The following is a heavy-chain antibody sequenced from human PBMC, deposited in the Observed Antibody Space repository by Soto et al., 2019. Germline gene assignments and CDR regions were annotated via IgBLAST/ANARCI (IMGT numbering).Heavy chain of an antibody. V-gene: IGHV3-64*01. Sequence: PGGSLRLSCAASGFTFSSYAMHWVRQAPGKGLEYVSAISSNGGSTYYANYVKGRFTISRDNSKNTLYLQMGSLRAEDMAVYYCARARDYYDSSGLIKYFDYWGQGT. CDR1: GFTFSSYA. CDR3: ARARDYYDSSGLIKYFDY. CDR2: ISSNGGST. D-gene: IGHD3-22*01. J-gene: IGHJ4*02.